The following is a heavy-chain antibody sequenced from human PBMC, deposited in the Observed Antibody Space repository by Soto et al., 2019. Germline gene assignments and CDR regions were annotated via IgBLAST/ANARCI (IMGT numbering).Heavy chain of an antibody. D-gene: IGHD5-12*01. J-gene: IGHJ6*02. V-gene: IGHV3-30-3*01. CDR1: GFTFSGYA. CDR3: ARSRDGYNYYYYGMDV. CDR2: ISYDGSNK. Sequence: GGSLRLSCAASGFTFSGYAMHWVRQAPGKGLEWVAVISYDGSNKYYADSVKGRFTISRDNSKNTLYLQMNSLRAEDTAVYYCARSRDGYNYYYYGMDVWGQGTTVTVSS.